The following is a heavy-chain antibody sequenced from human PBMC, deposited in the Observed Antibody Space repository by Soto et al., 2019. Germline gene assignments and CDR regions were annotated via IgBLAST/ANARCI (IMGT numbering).Heavy chain of an antibody. CDR3: ARSPRARIAALLPSYYYGMDV. D-gene: IGHD6-6*01. Sequence: SQTLSLTCAISGDSVSSNSAAWNWIRQSPSRGLEWLGRTYYRSKWYNDYAVSVKSRITINPDTSKNKYSLQLNSVTPEVLAVYYCARSPRARIAALLPSYYYGMDVWGQGTTVTVSS. CDR2: TYYRSKWYN. CDR1: GDSVSSNSAA. V-gene: IGHV6-1*01. J-gene: IGHJ6*02.